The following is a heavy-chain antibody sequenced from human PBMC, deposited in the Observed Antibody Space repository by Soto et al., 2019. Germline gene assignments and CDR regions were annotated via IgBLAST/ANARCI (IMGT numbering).Heavy chain of an antibody. CDR3: ARDHVAWNYDHYYYYGMDV. D-gene: IGHD1-7*01. V-gene: IGHV4-31*03. CDR1: GGSISSGSYY. J-gene: IGHJ6*02. Sequence: SETLSLTCTVSGGSISSGSYYWSWIRQHPGKGLEWIGYIYYSGSTYYNPSLKSRVTISVDTSKNQFSLKLSSVTAADTAVYYCARDHVAWNYDHYYYYGMDVWGQGTTVTVSS. CDR2: IYYSGST.